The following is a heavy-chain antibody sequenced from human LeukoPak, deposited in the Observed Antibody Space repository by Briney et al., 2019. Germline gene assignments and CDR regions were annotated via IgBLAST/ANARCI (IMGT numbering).Heavy chain of an antibody. Sequence: PSETLSLTCTVSRGSLSSYYWSWIRQPPGKGLEWIGYIYYSGSTKYNPSLKSRVTISVDTSKNQFSMKLRSVTAADTAVYYCARSEYGDCFDYWGQGTLVTVSS. CDR3: ARSEYGDCFDY. CDR2: IYYSGST. J-gene: IGHJ4*02. CDR1: RGSLSSYY. D-gene: IGHD4-17*01. V-gene: IGHV4-59*01.